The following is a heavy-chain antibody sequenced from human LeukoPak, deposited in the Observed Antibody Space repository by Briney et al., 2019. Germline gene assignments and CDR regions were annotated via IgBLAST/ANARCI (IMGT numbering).Heavy chain of an antibody. V-gene: IGHV4-34*01. J-gene: IGHJ6*02. CDR3: ARACPRKYYYYYYGMDV. D-gene: IGHD6-6*01. CDR1: GGSISSYY. Sequence: SETLSLTCTVSGGSISSYYWSWIRQPPGKGLEWIGEINHSGSTNYNPSLKSRVTISVDTSKNQFSLKLSSVTAADTAVYYCARACPRKYYYYYYGMDVWGQGTTVTVSS. CDR2: INHSGST.